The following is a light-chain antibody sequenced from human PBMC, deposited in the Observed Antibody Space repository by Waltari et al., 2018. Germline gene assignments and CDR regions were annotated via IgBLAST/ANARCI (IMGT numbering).Light chain of an antibody. CDR2: CVV. Sequence: QSALTQPRSVSGSPGQSVTISCSGTSSDVGNYNFVSWYQQHPGNAPKLLIDCVVKLPSGVPDRFSGSKSGNTASLTISGLQTEDEADYYCCSYAGSYTLVFGGGTQLTVL. V-gene: IGLV2-11*01. J-gene: IGLJ7*01. CDR1: SSDVGNYNF. CDR3: CSYAGSYTLV.